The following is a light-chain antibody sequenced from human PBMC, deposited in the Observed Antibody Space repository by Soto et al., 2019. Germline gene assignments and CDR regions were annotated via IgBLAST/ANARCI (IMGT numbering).Light chain of an antibody. J-gene: IGKJ1*01. Sequence: DVVVTQSPLSLPVTLGQPASISCRSSQSLVYTNGNTYLAWFQQRPGQSPRRLIYKVSIRDSGVPDRFSGSGSGPEFTLTISRVEAEDVRVYYCMQGTPWPRTFGQGTKVEIK. CDR1: QSLVYTNGNTY. CDR2: KVS. V-gene: IGKV2-30*01. CDR3: MQGTPWPRT.